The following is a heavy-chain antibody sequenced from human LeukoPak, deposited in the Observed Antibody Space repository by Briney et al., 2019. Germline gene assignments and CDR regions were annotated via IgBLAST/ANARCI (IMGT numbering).Heavy chain of an antibody. CDR3: ARDRSQGYFDWLLSNTNAFDI. CDR1: GYTFTGYY. D-gene: IGHD3-9*01. V-gene: IGHV1-2*04. J-gene: IGHJ3*02. CDR2: INPNSGGT. Sequence: ASVKVSCKASGYTFTGYYMHWVRQAPGQGLEWIGWINPNSGGTNYAQKFQGWVTMTRDTSISTAYMELSRLRSDDTAVYYCARDRSQGYFDWLLSNTNAFDIWGQGTMVTVSS.